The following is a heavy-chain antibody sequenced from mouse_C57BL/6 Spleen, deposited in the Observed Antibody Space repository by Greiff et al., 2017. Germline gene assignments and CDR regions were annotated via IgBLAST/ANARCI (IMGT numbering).Heavy chain of an antibody. D-gene: IGHD2-1*01. CDR2: INPSTGGT. Sequence: VQLQQSGPELVKPGASVKISCKASGYSFTGYYMNWVKQSPEQSLEWIGEINPSTGGTTYNQKFKAKATLTVDKSSSTAYMQLKSLTSEDSAVYYCARYDYGNDYWGQGTTLTVSS. CDR1: GYSFTGYY. J-gene: IGHJ2*01. V-gene: IGHV1-42*01. CDR3: ARYDYGNDY.